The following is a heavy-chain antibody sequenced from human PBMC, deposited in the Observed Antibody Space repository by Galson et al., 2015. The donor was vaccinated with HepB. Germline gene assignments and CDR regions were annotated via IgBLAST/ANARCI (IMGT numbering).Heavy chain of an antibody. D-gene: IGHD6-19*01. V-gene: IGHV3-30*18. CDR3: AKDDSLYSSGWSDPDYYYGMDV. CDR1: GFTFSSYG. J-gene: IGHJ6*02. Sequence: SLRLSCAASGFTFSSYGMHWVRQAPGKGLEWVAVISYDGSNKYYADSVKGRFTISRDNSKNTLYLQMNSLRAEDTAVYYCAKDDSLYSSGWSDPDYYYGMDVWGQGTTVTVSS. CDR2: ISYDGSNK.